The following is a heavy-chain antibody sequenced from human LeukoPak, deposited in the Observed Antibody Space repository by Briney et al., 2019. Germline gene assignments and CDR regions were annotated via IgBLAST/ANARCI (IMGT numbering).Heavy chain of an antibody. Sequence: SETLSLTCTVSGGSITSHYWSWLRQPPGKGLEWIGYIYYTGTTNYNPALKSRVTLSLDTSTNQLSLKLSSVTAADTAVYYCARDGVIPGSSDYYYYGMDVWGQGTTVTVSS. CDR1: GGSITSHY. CDR3: ARDGVIPGSSDYYYYGMDV. CDR2: IYYTGTT. D-gene: IGHD3-10*01. J-gene: IGHJ6*02. V-gene: IGHV4-59*11.